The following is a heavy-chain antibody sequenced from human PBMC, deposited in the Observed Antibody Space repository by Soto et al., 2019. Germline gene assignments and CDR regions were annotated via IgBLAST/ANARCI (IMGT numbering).Heavy chain of an antibody. CDR3: ASRDCSGGSCYFYYFDY. Sequence: QVQLQESGPGLVKPSQTLSLTCTVSGGSISSGGYYWSWIRQLPGKGLEWIGYIYYSGSTSYTPSLKSLFTISVDTSKNQFSLKLSSVTAADTAVYYCASRDCSGGSCYFYYFDYWGQGTLVTVSS. J-gene: IGHJ4*02. CDR2: IYYSGST. D-gene: IGHD2-15*01. CDR1: GGSISSGGYY. V-gene: IGHV4-31*01.